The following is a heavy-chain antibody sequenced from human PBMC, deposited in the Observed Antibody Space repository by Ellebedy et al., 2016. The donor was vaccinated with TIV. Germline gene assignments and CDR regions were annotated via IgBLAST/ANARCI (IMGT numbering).Heavy chain of an antibody. CDR2: ISGSGGST. V-gene: IGHV3-23*01. CDR3: ARGLRIGGPMYYFDY. Sequence: GESLKIFXSASGFTFSSYAMSWVRQAPGKGLEWVSAISGSGGSTYYADSVKGRFTISRDNAKNSLYLQMNSLRDEDTAVYYCARGLRIGGPMYYFDYWGQGTLVTVSS. J-gene: IGHJ4*02. CDR1: GFTFSSYA. D-gene: IGHD2-15*01.